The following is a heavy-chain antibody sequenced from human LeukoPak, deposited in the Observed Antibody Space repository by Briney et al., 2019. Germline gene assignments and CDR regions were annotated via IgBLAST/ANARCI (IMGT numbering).Heavy chain of an antibody. CDR2: ISAYNGNT. V-gene: IGHV1-18*01. Sequence: GASVKVSCKASGYTFTSYGISWVRQAPGQGLEWMGWISAYNGNTNYAQKLQGRVTMTTDTSTSTAYMELRSLRSDDTAVYYCARDHDFWSGYYTDWFDPWGQGTLVTVSS. CDR1: GYTFTSYG. J-gene: IGHJ5*02. CDR3: ARDHDFWSGYYTDWFDP. D-gene: IGHD3-3*01.